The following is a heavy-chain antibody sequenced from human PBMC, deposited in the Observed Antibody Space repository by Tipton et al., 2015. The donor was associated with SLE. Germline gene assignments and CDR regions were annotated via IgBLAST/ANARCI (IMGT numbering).Heavy chain of an antibody. Sequence: SLRLSCAASGFTFSSYAMSWVRQAPGKGLEWVSAISGSGGSTYYADSVKGRFTISRDNSKNTLYLQMNSLRAEDTAVYYCARDRRPSGYYYDSSGYYDSDYWGQGTLVTVSS. CDR1: GFTFSSYA. J-gene: IGHJ4*02. CDR2: ISGSGGST. D-gene: IGHD3-22*01. V-gene: IGHV3-23*01. CDR3: ARDRRPSGYYYDSSGYYDSDY.